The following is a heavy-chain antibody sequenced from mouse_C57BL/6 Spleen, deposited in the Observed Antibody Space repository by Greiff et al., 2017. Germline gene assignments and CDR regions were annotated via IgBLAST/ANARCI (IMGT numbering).Heavy chain of an antibody. V-gene: IGHV1-69*01. D-gene: IGHD1-1*01. CDR1: GYTFTSYW. CDR3: ARGTTVVAGDAMDY. Sequence: QVQLQQPGAELVMPGASVKLSCKASGYTFTSYWMHWVKQRPGQGLEWIGEIDPSDSYTNYNQKFKGKSTLTVDKSSSTAYMQRSSLTAEDSAVYYCARGTTVVAGDAMDYWGQGTSVTVSS. CDR2: IDPSDSYT. J-gene: IGHJ4*01.